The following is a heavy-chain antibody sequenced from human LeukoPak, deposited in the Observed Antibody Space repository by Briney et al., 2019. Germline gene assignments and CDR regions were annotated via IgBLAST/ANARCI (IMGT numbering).Heavy chain of an antibody. CDR2: INPNSGGT. J-gene: IGHJ4*02. D-gene: IGHD4-23*01. CDR3: ARTPLTTVVTLNFDY. CDR1: EYIFTRYY. Sequence: ASVTVSCKASEYIFTRYYMHWVRQAPGQGLEWMGWINPNSGGTNKAQKFQGRVTMTRDTSISTAYMELSRLRSDDTAVYYCARTPLTTVVTLNFDYWGQGTLVTVSS. V-gene: IGHV1-2*02.